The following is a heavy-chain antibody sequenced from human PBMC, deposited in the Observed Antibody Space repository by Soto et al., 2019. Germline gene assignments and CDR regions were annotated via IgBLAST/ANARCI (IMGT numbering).Heavy chain of an antibody. CDR2: ISYSGLT. J-gene: IGHJ5*02. V-gene: IGHV4-59*02. CDR1: GGFVSHSY. D-gene: IGHD2-2*01. CDR3: ARKSDQLLWGNWFDP. Sequence: QEQLQESGPGLVKPSETLSLTCTVSGGFVSHSYWAWIRQTPGKGLDWIGSISYSGLTTYNPSLMSRVTMSIDTSKNQFSLKVTSATAADTAVYYCARKSDQLLWGNWFDPWGQGTLVTVSS.